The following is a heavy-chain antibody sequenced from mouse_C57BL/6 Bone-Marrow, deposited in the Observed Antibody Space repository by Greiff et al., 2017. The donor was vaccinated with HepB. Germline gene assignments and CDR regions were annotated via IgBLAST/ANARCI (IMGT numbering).Heavy chain of an antibody. CDR3: ARCLHYSNFYYFDY. J-gene: IGHJ2*01. D-gene: IGHD2-5*01. CDR2: IDPSDSYT. Sequence: QVQLQQPGAELVKPGASVKLSCKASGYTFTSYWMQWVKQRPGQGLEWIGEIDPSDSYTNYNQKFKGKATLTVDTSSSTAYMQLSSLTSEDSAVYYCARCLHYSNFYYFDYWGQGTTLTVSS. CDR1: GYTFTSYW. V-gene: IGHV1-50*01.